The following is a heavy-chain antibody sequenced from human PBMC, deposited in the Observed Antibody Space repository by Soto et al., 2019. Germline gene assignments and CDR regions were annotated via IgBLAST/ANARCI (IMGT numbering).Heavy chain of an antibody. V-gene: IGHV4-59*01. D-gene: IGHD3-10*01. J-gene: IGHJ4*02. CDR2: IYYSGST. CDR1: GGSISSYY. Sequence: QVQLQESGPGLVKPSETLSLTCTVSGGSISSYYWSWIRQPPGKGLEWIGYIYYSGSTNYNPSLKSRVTISVDTSKNQFSLKLSSVTAADTAVYYCARVPNYYGSGSYYPPHFDYWGQGTLVTVSS. CDR3: ARVPNYYGSGSYYPPHFDY.